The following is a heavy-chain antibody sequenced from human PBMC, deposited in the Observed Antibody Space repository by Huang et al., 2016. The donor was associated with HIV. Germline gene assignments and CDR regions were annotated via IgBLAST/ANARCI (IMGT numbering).Heavy chain of an antibody. V-gene: IGHV1-2*02. CDR1: GSTFTGYY. CDR2: INPKSGGT. J-gene: IGHJ6*02. Sequence: QVQLVQSGAEVKKPGASVKVSCKASGSTFTGYYMHWVRQAPGQGLEGMGWINPKSGGTNYAQKCQGRVTRTRDTSISTAYMELSRLRSDDTAVYYCAREVVSATGYYYGMDVWGQGTTVTVSS. D-gene: IGHD2-15*01. CDR3: AREVVSATGYYYGMDV.